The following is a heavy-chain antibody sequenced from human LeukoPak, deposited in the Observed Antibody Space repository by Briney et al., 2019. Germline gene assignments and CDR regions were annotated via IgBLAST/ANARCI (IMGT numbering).Heavy chain of an antibody. CDR2: INHSGST. CDR1: GGSFSGYY. J-gene: IGHJ4*02. V-gene: IGHV4-34*01. CDR3: ARVLRTTVTTSVYFDY. Sequence: SETLSLTCAVYGGSFSGYYWSWIRQPPGKGLEWIGEINHSGSTNYNPSLKSRVTISVDTSKNQFSLKLSSVTAADTAVYYCARVLRTTVTTSVYFDYWGQGTLVTVSS. D-gene: IGHD4-17*01.